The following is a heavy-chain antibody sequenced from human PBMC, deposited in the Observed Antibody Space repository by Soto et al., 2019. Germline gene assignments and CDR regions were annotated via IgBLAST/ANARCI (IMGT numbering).Heavy chain of an antibody. Sequence: QVQLVQSGAEVKRPGSSVKVSCTASGDTFNFYSINWVRQAPGLGLAWMGRVNPIVSMSNYAQQFQGRVTMTADKSTSTAYMERSSLRSEDTAIYYCASSYGSGYRAFDYWGQGALVTVSS. D-gene: IGHD3-10*01. CDR2: VNPIVSMS. CDR1: GDTFNFYS. J-gene: IGHJ4*02. V-gene: IGHV1-69*02. CDR3: ASSYGSGYRAFDY.